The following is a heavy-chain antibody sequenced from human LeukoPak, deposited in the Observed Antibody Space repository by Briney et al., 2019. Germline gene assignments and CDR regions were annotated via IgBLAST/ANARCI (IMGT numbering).Heavy chain of an antibody. CDR1: GFTFSSYA. CDR3: ARDRGWLQSAFSDY. J-gene: IGHJ4*02. Sequence: GRSLRLSCAASGFTFSSYAMHWVREAPGKGLEWVAVISYDGSEKYYADSVKGRFTISRDNSENTLYLQMNSLRAEDTAVYYCARDRGWLQSAFSDYWGQGTLVTVSS. D-gene: IGHD5-24*01. CDR2: ISYDGSEK. V-gene: IGHV3-30*07.